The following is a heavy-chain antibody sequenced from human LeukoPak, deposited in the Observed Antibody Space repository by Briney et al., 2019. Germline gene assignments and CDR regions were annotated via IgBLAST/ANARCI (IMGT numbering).Heavy chain of an antibody. Sequence: GGSPRLSCAASGFTCDDYAIHWVRQDPGEGLEGVSLIIGDGGNTYYAGAVKGRFTLSRDNSKNSLDQQMSSLRSEDTAFYYCAKDKALGYCSAGSCLYLDYWGQGTLVTVSS. J-gene: IGHJ4*02. CDR1: GFTCDDYA. CDR2: IIGDGGNT. D-gene: IGHD2-15*01. V-gene: IGHV3-43*02. CDR3: AKDKALGYCSAGSCLYLDY.